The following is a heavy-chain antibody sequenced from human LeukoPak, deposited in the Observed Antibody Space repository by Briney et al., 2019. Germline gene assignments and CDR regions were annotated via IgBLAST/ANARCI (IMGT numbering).Heavy chain of an antibody. CDR3: ARDCSGGSCYSY. V-gene: IGHV3-30*04. CDR2: ISHDGSNK. J-gene: IGHJ4*02. Sequence: GGSLRLSCAASEFTFSSYAAHWVRQAPGKGLEWVAVISHDGSNKYYADSVKGRFTISRDNSKNTLYLQMNSLRVEDTAVYYCARDCSGGSCYSYWGQGTLVTVSS. D-gene: IGHD2-15*01. CDR1: EFTFSSYA.